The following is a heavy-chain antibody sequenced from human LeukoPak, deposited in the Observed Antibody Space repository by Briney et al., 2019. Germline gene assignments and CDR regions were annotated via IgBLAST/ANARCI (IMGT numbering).Heavy chain of an antibody. CDR1: GASINSDTDY. CDR2: VYYSGTT. Sequence: SETLSLTCNVSGASINSDTDYWGWIRQPPGKGLEWIGTVYYSGTTYYNPSLKSRVTISVDTSKNQFSLRLTSVTAADTAVYYCARGVPYYWGQGTLVTVSS. CDR3: ARGVPYY. D-gene: IGHD3-16*01. J-gene: IGHJ4*02. V-gene: IGHV4-39*07.